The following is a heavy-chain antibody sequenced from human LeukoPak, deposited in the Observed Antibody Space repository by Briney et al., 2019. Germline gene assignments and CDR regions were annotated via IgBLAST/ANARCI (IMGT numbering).Heavy chain of an antibody. J-gene: IGHJ4*02. CDR3: ARPVSGSSGWYYNY. CDR2: INHSGST. CDR1: GGSFSGYY. D-gene: IGHD6-19*01. V-gene: IGHV4-34*01. Sequence: PSEALSLTXAVYGGSFSGYYWSSIRQPPGKGLEWIGEINHSGSTNYNPSLKSRVTISVDTSKNQFSLKLSSVTAADTAVYYCARPVSGSSGWYYNYWGQGTLVTVPS.